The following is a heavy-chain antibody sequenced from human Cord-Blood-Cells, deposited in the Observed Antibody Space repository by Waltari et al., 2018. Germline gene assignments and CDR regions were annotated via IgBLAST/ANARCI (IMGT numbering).Heavy chain of an antibody. J-gene: IGHJ5*02. V-gene: IGHV4-34*01. CDR1: GGSFSGYY. CDR3: ARGSATFDP. CDR2: INHSGST. D-gene: IGHD6-25*01. Sequence: QVQLQQWGAGLLKPSETLSLTCAVYGGSFSGYYWSWIRQPPGKGLGWIGEINHSGSTNHTPSLRSRVTISVDTSKNQFSLKLSSVTAADTAVYYCARGSATFDPWGQGTLVTVSS.